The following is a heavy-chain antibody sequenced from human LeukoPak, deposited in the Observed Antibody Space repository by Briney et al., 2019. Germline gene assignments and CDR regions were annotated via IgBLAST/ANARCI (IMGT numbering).Heavy chain of an antibody. CDR2: IIPIFGIA. Sequence: SVKVSCTASGGTFSSYAISWVRRAPGQGLEWMGRIIPIFGIANYAQKFQGRVTITADKSTSTAYMELSSLRSEDTAVYYCARDDGGNSEFDYWGQGTLVTVSS. V-gene: IGHV1-69*04. CDR3: ARDDGGNSEFDY. J-gene: IGHJ4*02. CDR1: GGTFSSYA. D-gene: IGHD4-23*01.